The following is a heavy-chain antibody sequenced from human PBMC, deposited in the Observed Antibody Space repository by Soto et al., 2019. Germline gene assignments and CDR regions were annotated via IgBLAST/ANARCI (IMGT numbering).Heavy chain of an antibody. D-gene: IGHD2-21*01. Sequence: EVQLVESGGGLVQPGGSLRLSCAASGFTFSSYDMHWVRQATGKGLEWVSAIGTAGDTYYPGSVKGRFTISRENAKNSLYLQRNSLRAEDTAVYYCARGSIHSAGYYYYGMDVWGQGTTVTVSS. CDR1: GFTFSSYD. CDR3: ARGSIHSAGYYYYGMDV. J-gene: IGHJ6*02. CDR2: IGTAGDT. V-gene: IGHV3-13*01.